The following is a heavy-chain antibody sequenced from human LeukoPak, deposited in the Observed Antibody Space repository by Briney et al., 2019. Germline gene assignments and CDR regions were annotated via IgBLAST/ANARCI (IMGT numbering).Heavy chain of an antibody. Sequence: PGGCLRLSCAASGFSFSNYGFHWVRQAPGKGLDWVSAISYDGKNIHYADSVEGRFIISRDNSRNTVYLQMNSLRVEDTAVYYCAKTYSRESGYDFFFHYWGQGTRVSVSS. D-gene: IGHD5-12*01. V-gene: IGHV3-33*06. CDR3: AKTYSRESGYDFFFHY. J-gene: IGHJ4*02. CDR1: GFSFSNYG. CDR2: ISYDGKNI.